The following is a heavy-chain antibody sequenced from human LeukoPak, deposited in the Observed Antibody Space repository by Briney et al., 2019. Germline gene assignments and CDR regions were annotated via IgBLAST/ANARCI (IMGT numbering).Heavy chain of an antibody. D-gene: IGHD3-22*01. J-gene: IGHJ3*02. CDR2: ISSGSTI. CDR3: AREVVYDSSGYYSGDAFDI. Sequence: PGGSLRLSCAASGFTFSDYYMSWIRQAPGKGLEWVSYISSGSTIYYADSVKGRFTISRDNAKNSLYLQMNSLRAEDTAVYYCAREVVYDSSGYYSGDAFDIWGQGTMVTVSS. V-gene: IGHV3-11*01. CDR1: GFTFSDYY.